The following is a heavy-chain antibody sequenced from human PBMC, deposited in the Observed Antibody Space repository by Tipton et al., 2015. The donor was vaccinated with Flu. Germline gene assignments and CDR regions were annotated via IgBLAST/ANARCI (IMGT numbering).Heavy chain of an antibody. Sequence: TLSLTCTVSGGSVSSGYYYWSWIRQPPGKALEWIGYIYYSGTTNYNPSLKSRVTISVDTSKTQLSLKLRSVTAADTAVYYCARGGRTALDYWGQGTLVIVSS. D-gene: IGHD1-14*01. CDR3: ARGGRTALDY. CDR2: IYYSGTT. V-gene: IGHV4-61*01. CDR1: GGSVSSGYYY. J-gene: IGHJ4*02.